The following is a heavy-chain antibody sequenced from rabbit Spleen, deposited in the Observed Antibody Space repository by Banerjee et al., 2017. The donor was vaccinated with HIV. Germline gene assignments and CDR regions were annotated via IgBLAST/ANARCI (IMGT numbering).Heavy chain of an antibody. CDR1: GFSFSRSYY. D-gene: IGHD8-1*01. CDR3: ARDSGTSFSSYGMDL. J-gene: IGHJ6*01. Sequence: QSLEESGGGLVQPEGSLTLTCTASGFSFSRSYYMCWVRQAPGKGLEWIACIDTGSSGIPFYATWAKGRVTCSKTSSTTVTLQMTSLTAADTATYFCARDSGTSFSSYGMDLWGPGTLVTVS. V-gene: IGHV1S40*01. CDR2: IDTGSSGIP.